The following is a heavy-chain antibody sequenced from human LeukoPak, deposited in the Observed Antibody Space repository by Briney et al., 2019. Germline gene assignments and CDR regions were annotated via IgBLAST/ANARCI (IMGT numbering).Heavy chain of an antibody. CDR3: ARGLLRHYFDH. Sequence: GGSLRLSCAASGFTVSSNYMSWVRQAPGKGLEWVSVIYSGGSTYYADSVKGRFTISRDNSKNTLYLQMNSLRAEDTAVYYCARGLLRHYFDHWGQGTLVTVSS. J-gene: IGHJ4*02. D-gene: IGHD2-21*02. V-gene: IGHV3-53*01. CDR1: GFTVSSNY. CDR2: IYSGGST.